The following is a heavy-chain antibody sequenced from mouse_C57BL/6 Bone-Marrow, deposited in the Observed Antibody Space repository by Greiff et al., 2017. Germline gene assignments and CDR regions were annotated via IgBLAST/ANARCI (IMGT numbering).Heavy chain of an antibody. J-gene: IGHJ4*01. V-gene: IGHV2-5*01. Sequence: VQLKESGPGLVQPSQSLSITCTVSGFSLTSYGVHWVRQSPGKGLEWLGVIWRGGSTDYNAAFMSRLSITKDNSKSQVFFKMNSLQADDTAIYYCATYYYGSSYNAMDYWGQGTSVTVSS. CDR1: GFSLTSYG. CDR3: ATYYYGSSYNAMDY. CDR2: IWRGGST. D-gene: IGHD1-1*01.